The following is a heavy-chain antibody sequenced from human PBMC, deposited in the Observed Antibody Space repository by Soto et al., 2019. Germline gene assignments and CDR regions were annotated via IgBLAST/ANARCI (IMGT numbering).Heavy chain of an antibody. J-gene: IGHJ6*02. CDR1: GGTISRYY. CDR2: MYNTGGT. CDR3: ARDLWGYCGTDCYPLDV. V-gene: IGHV4-59*01. D-gene: IGHD2-21*02. Sequence: QVQLQESGPGLVKPSETLSLTCTVSGGTISRYYWSWIRQPPGKGLEWIGYMYNTGGTVYNPSFKSRVTISVDTSKNQCSMKLNSVTGADTAVYYCARDLWGYCGTDCYPLDVWGQGTTVTVSS.